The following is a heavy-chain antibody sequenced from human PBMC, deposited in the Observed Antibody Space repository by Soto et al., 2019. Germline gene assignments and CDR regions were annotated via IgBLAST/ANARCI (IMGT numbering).Heavy chain of an antibody. J-gene: IGHJ5*02. V-gene: IGHV4-39*01. CDR1: GGSISSSSYY. CDR2: IYYSGST. CDR3: ARLRRDYWFDP. Sequence: SETLSLTCTVSGGSISSSSYYWGWIRQPPGKGLEWIGSIYYSGSTYYNPSLKSRVTISVDTSKNQFSLKLSSVTAADTAVYYCARLRRDYWFDPWGQGTRVTVSS. D-gene: IGHD2-21*02.